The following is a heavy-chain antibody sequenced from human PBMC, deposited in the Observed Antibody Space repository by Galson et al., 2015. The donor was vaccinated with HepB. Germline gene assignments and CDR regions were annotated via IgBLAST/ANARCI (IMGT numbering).Heavy chain of an antibody. CDR2: INAGNGNT. J-gene: IGHJ6*03. CDR3: ARGARTYYYYYMDV. CDR1: GYTFTSYA. Sequence: SVKVSCKASGYTFTSYAMHWVRQAPGQRLEWMGWINAGNGNTKYSQKFQGRVTITRDTSASTAYMELSSLRSEDTAVYYCARGARTYYYYYMDVWGKGTTVTVSS. V-gene: IGHV1-3*01.